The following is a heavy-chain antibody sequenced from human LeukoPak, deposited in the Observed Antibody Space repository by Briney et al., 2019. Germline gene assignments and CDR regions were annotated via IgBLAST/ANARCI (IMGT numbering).Heavy chain of an antibody. D-gene: IGHD3-9*01. V-gene: IGHV1-69*01. Sequence: ASVKVSCKASGGTFSSYAINWVRQAPGQGLEWMGGIIPIFGTANYAQKFQGRVTITADESTSTAYMELSSLRSEDTAVYYCARADISIREPLQLDYWGQGTLVTVSS. CDR3: ARADISIREPLQLDY. CDR1: GGTFSSYA. CDR2: IIPIFGTA. J-gene: IGHJ4*02.